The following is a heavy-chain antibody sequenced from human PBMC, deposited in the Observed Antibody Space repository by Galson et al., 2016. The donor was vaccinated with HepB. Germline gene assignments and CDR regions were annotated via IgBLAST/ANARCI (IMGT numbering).Heavy chain of an antibody. J-gene: IGHJ6*03. CDR1: GFSFSNSG. CDR2: ITRSGDAT. CDR3: ARTSYRECSGTRCVNFRYYYYYMDV. D-gene: IGHD2-2*01. V-gene: IGHV3-23*01. Sequence: SLRLSCAASGFSFSNSGMSWVRQAPGRGLEWVSGITRSGDATHYADFVKGRFTISRDNSMNTLYLQMNSLTAEDTAVYFCARTSYRECSGTRCVNFRYYYYYMDVWGKGTTVTVSS.